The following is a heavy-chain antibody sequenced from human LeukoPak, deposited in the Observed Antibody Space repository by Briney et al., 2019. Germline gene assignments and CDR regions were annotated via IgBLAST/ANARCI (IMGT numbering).Heavy chain of an antibody. Sequence: PSETLSLTCTVSGDSVSSGGYHWSWIRQPPGKGLEWIGQIYNSGSANYNPSLKSRVTISLDTSKNQFSLKLSSVTSADTAVYYCARSVAVPGTEIDLWGQGTLVTVSS. CDR2: IYNSGSA. D-gene: IGHD6-19*01. V-gene: IGHV4-61*08. CDR1: GDSVSSGGYH. CDR3: ARSVAVPGTEIDL. J-gene: IGHJ4*02.